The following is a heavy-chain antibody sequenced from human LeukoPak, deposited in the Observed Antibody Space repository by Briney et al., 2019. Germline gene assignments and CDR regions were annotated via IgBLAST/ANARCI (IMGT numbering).Heavy chain of an antibody. V-gene: IGHV1-18*01. CDR1: GGTFSSYA. Sequence: EASVKVSCKASGGTFSSYAISWVRQAPGQGLEWMGWISAYNGNTNYAQKLQGRVTMTTDTSTSTAYMELRSLRSDDTAVYYCARDFRNYYDSSDLNWFDPWGQGTLVTVSS. D-gene: IGHD3-22*01. CDR3: ARDFRNYYDSSDLNWFDP. J-gene: IGHJ5*02. CDR2: ISAYNGNT.